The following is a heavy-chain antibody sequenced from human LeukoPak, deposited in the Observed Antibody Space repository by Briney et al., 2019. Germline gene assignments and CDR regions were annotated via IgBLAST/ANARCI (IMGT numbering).Heavy chain of an antibody. J-gene: IGHJ6*03. CDR1: GFTFSSYS. V-gene: IGHV3-21*01. CDR2: ISSSSSHI. D-gene: IGHD3-3*01. CDR3: ARIPIDAIFGVVIKTRYYMDV. Sequence: GGPLRLSCAASGFTFSSYSMNWVRQAPGKGLEWVSSISSSSSHIYYADSVKGRFTISRDNAKNSLYLQMNSLRAEDTAVYYCARIPIDAIFGVVIKTRYYMDVWGKGTTVTVSS.